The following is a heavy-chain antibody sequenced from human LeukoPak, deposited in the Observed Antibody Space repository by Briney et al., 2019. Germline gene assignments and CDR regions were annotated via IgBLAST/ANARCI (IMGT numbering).Heavy chain of an antibody. CDR2: IYYSGST. CDR1: GGSISSYY. V-gene: IGHV4-59*01. D-gene: IGHD6-25*01. J-gene: IGHJ4*02. CDR3: SARGAAAGKSDY. Sequence: PSETLSLTCTVSGGSISSYYWSWIRQPPGKGLEWIGYIYYSGSTNYNPSLKSRVTISLETSKNQFSLKLSSVTSADTAVEYCSARGAAAGKSDYCGQGTLVTVCS.